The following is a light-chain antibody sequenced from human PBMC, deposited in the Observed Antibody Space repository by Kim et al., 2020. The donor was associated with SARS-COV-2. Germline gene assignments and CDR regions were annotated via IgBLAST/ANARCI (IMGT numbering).Light chain of an antibody. V-gene: IGLV3-27*01. CDR1: VLAKKY. J-gene: IGLJ3*02. CDR3: YSAADNTWV. Sequence: GSTGQTARITCSGDVLAKKYARWFQQKPGQAPVLVIYKDSERPSGIPERFSGSSSGTTVTLTISGAQVEDEADYYCYSAADNTWVFGGGTKLTVL. CDR2: KDS.